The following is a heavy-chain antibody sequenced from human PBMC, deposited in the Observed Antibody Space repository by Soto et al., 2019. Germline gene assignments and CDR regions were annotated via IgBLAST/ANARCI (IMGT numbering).Heavy chain of an antibody. J-gene: IGHJ3*02. V-gene: IGHV3-43*02. Sequence: GGSLRLSCAASGFTFSSYWMSWVRQAPGKGLEWVSLISGDGGSTYYADSVKGRFTISRDNSKNSLYLQMNSLRTEDTALYYCAKDGYGGKGAFDIWGQGTMVTVSS. D-gene: IGHD2-15*01. CDR3: AKDGYGGKGAFDI. CDR2: ISGDGGST. CDR1: GFTFSSYW.